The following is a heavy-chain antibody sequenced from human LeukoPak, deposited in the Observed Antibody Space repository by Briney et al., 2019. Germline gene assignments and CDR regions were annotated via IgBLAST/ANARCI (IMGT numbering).Heavy chain of an antibody. Sequence: ASVKVSCKASGGTFSSYAISWVRQAPGQGLEWMGRIIPILGIANYAQKFQGRVTITADKSTSTAYMELSSLRSEDTAVYYCARAEDVEMATIVGAFDIWGQGTMVTVSS. CDR3: ARAEDVEMATIVGAFDI. CDR2: IIPILGIA. V-gene: IGHV1-69*04. J-gene: IGHJ3*02. D-gene: IGHD5-24*01. CDR1: GGTFSSYA.